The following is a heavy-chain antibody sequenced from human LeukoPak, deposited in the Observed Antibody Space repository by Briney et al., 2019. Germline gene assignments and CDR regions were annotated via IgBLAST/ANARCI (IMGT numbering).Heavy chain of an antibody. D-gene: IGHD1-26*01. J-gene: IGHJ4*02. V-gene: IGHV1-2*02. CDR3: ATAVVEGAFDY. Sequence: ASVRVSCKPSGYTFTGFYIHWVRQAPGQGLEWMGWISPNSGGTDYAQKFQGRVTMTEDTSTDTAYMELSSLRSEDTAVYYCATAVVEGAFDYWGQGTLVTVSS. CDR2: ISPNSGGT. CDR1: GYTFTGFY.